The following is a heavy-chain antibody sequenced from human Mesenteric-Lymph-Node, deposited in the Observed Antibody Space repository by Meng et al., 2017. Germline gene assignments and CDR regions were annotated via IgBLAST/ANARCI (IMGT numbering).Heavy chain of an antibody. CDR1: GFTLSDYC. D-gene: IGHD6-6*01. V-gene: IGHV3-7*03. CDR2: IKQDGSQK. Sequence: GESLKISCAASGFTLSDYCMTWVRQVPGEGLEWVANIKQDGSQKHYAASVRGRFTISRDNAKNSLYLQMNSLRDEDTALYYCGRDWASHGDFWGQGALVTVSS. J-gene: IGHJ4*02. CDR3: GRDWASHGDF.